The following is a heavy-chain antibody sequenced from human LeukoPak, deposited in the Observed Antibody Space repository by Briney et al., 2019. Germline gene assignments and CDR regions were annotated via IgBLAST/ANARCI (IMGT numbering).Heavy chain of an antibody. CDR3: ARDFYHDY. V-gene: IGHV4-59*01. CDR2: IYYTGST. D-gene: IGHD2-2*01. CDR1: GGSISSYY. Sequence: SETLSLTCTVSGGSISSYYWSWIRQPPGKGLEWIGYIYYTGSTNYNPSLQSRVTISVDTSKNQFSLKLTSVTAAETAVYYCARDFYHDYWGQGTLVPVSS. J-gene: IGHJ4*02.